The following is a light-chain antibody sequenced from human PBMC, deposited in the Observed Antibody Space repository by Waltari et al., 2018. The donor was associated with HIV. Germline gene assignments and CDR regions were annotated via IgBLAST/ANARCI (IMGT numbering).Light chain of an antibody. CDR3: QQYHDSPRT. CDR1: RDIDTH. CDR2: GAS. J-gene: IGKJ1*01. Sequence: ATRMTQSPPSVSAATGDTVTITCRASRDIDTHVAWYQHKPGSAPHLLIYGASTLQKGVPPRFSGIGSGTVFSLTVTCLQSEDFATYFCQQYHDSPRTFGLGTTV. V-gene: IGKV1-8*01.